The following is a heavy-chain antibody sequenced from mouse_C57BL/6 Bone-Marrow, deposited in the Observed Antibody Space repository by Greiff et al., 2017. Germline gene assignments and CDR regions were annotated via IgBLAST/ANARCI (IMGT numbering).Heavy chain of an antibody. D-gene: IGHD1-1*01. CDR3: AREFTTVVATDYAMDY. V-gene: IGHV5-16*01. J-gene: IGHJ4*01. Sequence: EVQRVESEGGLVQPGSSMKLSCTASGFTFSDYYMAWVRQVPEKGLEWVANINYDGSSTYYLDSLKSRFIISRDNAKNILYLQMSSLKSEDTATYYCAREFTTVVATDYAMDYWGQGTSVTVSS. CDR1: GFTFSDYY. CDR2: INYDGSST.